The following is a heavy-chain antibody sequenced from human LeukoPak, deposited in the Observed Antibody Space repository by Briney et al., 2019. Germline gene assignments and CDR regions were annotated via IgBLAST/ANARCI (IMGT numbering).Heavy chain of an antibody. V-gene: IGHV3-21*01. CDR2: ISSGSRYI. CDR3: AKCSGGNCYHSDDH. Sequence: GGSLRLSCAASGFTFSAYSMNWVRQAPGKGLEWVSSISSGSRYIYYADSVKGRFTISRDNAKDSLYLQMISLRAEDPAVYYCAKCSGGNCYHSDDHWGQGTLVTVSP. CDR1: GFTFSAYS. J-gene: IGHJ5*02. D-gene: IGHD2-15*01.